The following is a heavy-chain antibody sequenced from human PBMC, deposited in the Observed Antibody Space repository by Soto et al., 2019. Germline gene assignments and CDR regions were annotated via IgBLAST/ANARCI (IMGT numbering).Heavy chain of an antibody. D-gene: IGHD5-18*01. V-gene: IGHV3-66*01. Sequence: KGLKWVSLIQSGGPTYYADSVKGRFTISRDTSENTLHLQMDSLRAEDTAVYYCVFFFQAGDGIRGYLPVSAFLLNRSSDL. CDR3: VFFFQAGDGIRGYLPVSAFLLNRSSDL. J-gene: IGHJ2*01. CDR2: IQSGGPT.